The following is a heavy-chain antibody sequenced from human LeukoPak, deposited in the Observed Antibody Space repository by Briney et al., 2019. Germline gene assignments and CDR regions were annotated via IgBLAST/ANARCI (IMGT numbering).Heavy chain of an antibody. CDR3: AKRGVVIRVFLVGFHKEAYYFDS. V-gene: IGHV3-23*01. CDR1: GITLSNYG. D-gene: IGHD3-10*01. Sequence: GGSLRLSCAVSGITLSNYGVSWVRQAPGKGLERVAGLSGSGGGTNYADSVQGRFTISRDNPKTTLYLQMNSLRDEDTAVYFCAKRGVVIRVFLVGFHKEAYYFDSWGQGALVTVSS. CDR2: LSGSGGGT. J-gene: IGHJ4*02.